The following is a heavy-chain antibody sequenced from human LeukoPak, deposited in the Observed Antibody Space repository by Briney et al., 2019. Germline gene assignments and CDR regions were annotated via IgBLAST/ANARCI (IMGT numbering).Heavy chain of an antibody. CDR2: ISESGGST. V-gene: IGHV3-23*01. CDR3: AKDRGSSWYGTSDY. Sequence: GGSLRLSCAASGFIFSSYAMSWVRQTPGKGLEWVSRISESGGSTYYADSVKGRFTISRDNSKNTLYLQMSSLRAEDTAVYYCAKDRGSSWYGTSDYWGQGTLVTASS. J-gene: IGHJ4*02. D-gene: IGHD6-13*01. CDR1: GFIFSSYA.